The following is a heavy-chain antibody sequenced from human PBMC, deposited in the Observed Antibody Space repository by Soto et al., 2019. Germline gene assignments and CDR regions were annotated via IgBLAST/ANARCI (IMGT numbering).Heavy chain of an antibody. CDR2: IYYSGST. Sequence: SETLSLTCTVSGGSISSYDWSWIRQPPGKGLEWIGYIYYSGSTNYNPSLKSRVTISVDTSKNQFSLKLSSVTAADTAVYYCARGPSIMVRGGILWGTDYYYYMDVWGEGTTVTGSS. CDR3: ARGPSIMVRGGILWGTDYYYYMDV. D-gene: IGHD3-10*01. J-gene: IGHJ6*03. V-gene: IGHV4-59*01. CDR1: GGSISSYD.